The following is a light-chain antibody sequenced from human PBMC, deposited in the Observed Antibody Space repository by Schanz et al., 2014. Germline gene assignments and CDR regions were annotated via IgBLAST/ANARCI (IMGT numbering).Light chain of an antibody. CDR1: TSDVAKYNYNF. V-gene: IGLV2-14*02. CDR2: DVS. Sequence: QSALTQPASVSGSPGQSITISCAGTTSDVAKYNYNFVSWYQHHPGKAPKLIIYDVSKRPSGVSDRFTGSKSGNTASLTVSGLQAEDEAAHHCALWDDSLSGDLVFGGGTKLTVL. J-gene: IGLJ3*02. CDR3: ALWDDSLSGDLV.